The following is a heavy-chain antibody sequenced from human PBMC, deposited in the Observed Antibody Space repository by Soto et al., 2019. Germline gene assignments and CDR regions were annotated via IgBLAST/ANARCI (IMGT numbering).Heavy chain of an antibody. CDR2: MFYSGAT. D-gene: IGHD2-15*01. V-gene: IGHV4-39*01. CDR3: ARHKSGSDWLDP. Sequence: SETPSLTGTVSDSSISDTSYSWGWIRQPPGTGPQRTGCMFYSGATYYNPSLKNRVTLSVDTSNNEFSLKLVSVTAPGTAVYYCARHKSGSDWLDPWGQGTLVTVSS. CDR1: DSSISDTSYS. J-gene: IGHJ5*02.